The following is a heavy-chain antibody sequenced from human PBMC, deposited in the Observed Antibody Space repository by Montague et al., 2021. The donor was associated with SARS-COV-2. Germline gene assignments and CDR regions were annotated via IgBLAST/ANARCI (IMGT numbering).Heavy chain of an antibody. CDR3: ARLEPYYDLLTGNAFDI. V-gene: IGHV4-39*01. J-gene: IGHJ3*02. CDR1: GGPVSSGTYY. CDR2: IYYSGNN. D-gene: IGHD3-9*01. Sequence: SETLSLTCTVYGGPVSSGTYYWGWIRQPPGKGLEWIGSIYYSGNNDYNPSLKSRVTIFLDTSKNQFSLQLRSVTATDTAVYYRARLEPYYDLLTGNAFDIWGQGTMVTVSS.